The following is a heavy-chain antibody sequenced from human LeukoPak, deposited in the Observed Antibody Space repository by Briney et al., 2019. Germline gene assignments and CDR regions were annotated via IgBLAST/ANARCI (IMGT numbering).Heavy chain of an antibody. V-gene: IGHV3-23*01. CDR1: GFTFSSYA. Sequence: GGSLRLSCAASGFTFSSYAMGWVRQAPGKGLEWVSAISGSGGRTYYADSVKGRFTISRDNSKNTLYLQMNSLRAEDTAVYYCANLRVTREGETGWGQGTLVTVSS. J-gene: IGHJ4*02. D-gene: IGHD4-11*01. CDR2: ISGSGGRT. CDR3: ANLRVTREGETG.